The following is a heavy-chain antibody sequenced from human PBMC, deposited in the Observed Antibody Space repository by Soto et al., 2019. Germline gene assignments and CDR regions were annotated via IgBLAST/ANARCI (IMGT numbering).Heavy chain of an antibody. J-gene: IGHJ4*02. Sequence: QVQLVQSGAEVKKPGSSVKVSCKASGGTFSSYAISWVRQAPGQGLEWMGGIIPIFGTANYAQKFQGRVTITADKSTSTAYMELSSLRSEVTAVYYCARPKASWYDMGHFDYWGQGTLVTVSS. CDR1: GGTFSSYA. CDR3: ARPKASWYDMGHFDY. V-gene: IGHV1-69*06. D-gene: IGHD1-1*01. CDR2: IIPIFGTA.